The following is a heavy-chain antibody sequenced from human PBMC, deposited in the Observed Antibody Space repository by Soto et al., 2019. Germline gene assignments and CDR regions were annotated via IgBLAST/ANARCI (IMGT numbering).Heavy chain of an antibody. D-gene: IGHD3-3*01. CDR3: ATPRGYDFWSGYYTDYYYYGMDV. CDR1: GYTFTSYD. Sequence: ASVKVSCKASGYTFTSYDINWVRQATGQGLEWMGWMYPNSGNTGYAQKFQGRVTMTRNTSISTAYMELSSLRSEDTAVYYCATPRGYDFWSGYYTDYYYYGMDVWGQGTTVTVSS. CDR2: MYPNSGNT. J-gene: IGHJ6*02. V-gene: IGHV1-8*01.